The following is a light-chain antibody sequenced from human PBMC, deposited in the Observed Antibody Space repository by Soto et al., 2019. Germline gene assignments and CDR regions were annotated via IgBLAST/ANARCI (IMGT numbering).Light chain of an antibody. CDR1: QGISTW. Sequence: EIQMTQSPSSVSASVGDRVTITCRASQGISTWLAWYKQKEGKAPNLLIYGASNLHSGVPSRFSGSGSGTNFPLTISNLQPEDFATYYCQQPNSFPITFGQGTRLEIK. V-gene: IGKV1-12*01. CDR2: GAS. J-gene: IGKJ5*01. CDR3: QQPNSFPIT.